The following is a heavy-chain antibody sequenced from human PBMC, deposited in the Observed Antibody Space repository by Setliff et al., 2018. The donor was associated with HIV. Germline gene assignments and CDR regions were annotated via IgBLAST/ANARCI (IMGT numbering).Heavy chain of an antibody. CDR2: IGGSGSAI. J-gene: IGHJ4*02. CDR1: GFTFSSYS. CDR3: VRDASPDYDSGGYSAGGH. V-gene: IGHV3-48*01. Sequence: GSLRLSCAASGFTFSSYSMNWVRQAPGKGLEWVSYIGGSGSAIYYADSVKGRFTISRDNAKNSLYLQLNSLRAEDTAVYYCVRDASPDYDSGGYSAGGHWGRGTLVTVS. D-gene: IGHD3-22*01.